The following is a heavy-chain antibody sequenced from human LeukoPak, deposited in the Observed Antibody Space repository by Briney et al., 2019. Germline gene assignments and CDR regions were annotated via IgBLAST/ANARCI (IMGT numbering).Heavy chain of an antibody. J-gene: IGHJ4*02. CDR3: ARVGTDY. V-gene: IGHV4-34*01. CDR1: GGSISSYY. D-gene: IGHD1-1*01. Sequence: PSETLSLTCTVSGGSISSYYWSWIRQPPGKGLEWIGEINHSGSTNYNPSLKSRVTISVDTSKNQFSLKLSSVTAADTAVYYCARVGTDYWGQGTLVTVSS. CDR2: INHSGST.